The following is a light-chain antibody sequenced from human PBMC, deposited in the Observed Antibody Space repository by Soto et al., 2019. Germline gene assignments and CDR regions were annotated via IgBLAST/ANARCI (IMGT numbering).Light chain of an antibody. CDR3: QQRSNWPRT. CDR2: GAS. CDR1: QSISSTY. Sequence: EIVLAQSPGTLSLSPGERATLSCRASQSISSTYLAWYQQKPGQAPRLLIFGASNRATGIPDRFSGSGSGRDFTLTISSLEPEDLAVYYCQQRSNWPRTFGQGTKVDIK. V-gene: IGKV3D-20*02. J-gene: IGKJ1*01.